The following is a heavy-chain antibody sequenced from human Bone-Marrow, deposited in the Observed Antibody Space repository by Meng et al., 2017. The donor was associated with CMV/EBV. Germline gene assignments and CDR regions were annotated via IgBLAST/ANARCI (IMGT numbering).Heavy chain of an antibody. Sequence: ASVKVSCKASGYTFTSYYMHWVRQAPGQGLEWMGIINPSGGSTSYAQKFQGRVTMTRDTSTSTVYMELSSLRSEDTAVYYCARDDSEYCSSTSCYSLYGMDVWGQGNTVTVSS. CDR3: ARDDSEYCSSTSCYSLYGMDV. CDR1: GYTFTSYY. D-gene: IGHD2-2*02. V-gene: IGHV1-46*01. J-gene: IGHJ6*02. CDR2: INPSGGST.